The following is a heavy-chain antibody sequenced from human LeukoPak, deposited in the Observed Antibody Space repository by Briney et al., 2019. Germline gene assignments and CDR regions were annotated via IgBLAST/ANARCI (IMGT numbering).Heavy chain of an antibody. CDR1: GGTFSSYA. CDR2: IIPIFGTA. Sequence: GSSVKVSCKASGGTFSSYAISWVRQAPGQGLEWMGGIIPIFGTANYAQKFQGRVTITTDESTSTAYMELSSLRSEDTAVYYCASMASMYYDFWSGYYRNYYMDVWGKGTTVTVSS. D-gene: IGHD3-3*01. CDR3: ASMASMYYDFWSGYYRNYYMDV. V-gene: IGHV1-69*05. J-gene: IGHJ6*03.